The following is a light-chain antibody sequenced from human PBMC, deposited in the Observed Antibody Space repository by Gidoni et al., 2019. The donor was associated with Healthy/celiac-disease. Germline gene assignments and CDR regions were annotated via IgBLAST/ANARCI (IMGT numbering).Light chain of an antibody. J-gene: IGKJ4*01. Sequence: DIQMTKSPSSLSASVGDSVTITCRESQSISSYLNWYQQKPGKSPKLLIYAASSLQSGVPSSFSGIGSGTDFTLTIRSLQPEDFATYYCQQSYSTPLTFGGGTKVEIK. CDR3: QQSYSTPLT. CDR2: AAS. V-gene: IGKV1-39*01. CDR1: QSISSY.